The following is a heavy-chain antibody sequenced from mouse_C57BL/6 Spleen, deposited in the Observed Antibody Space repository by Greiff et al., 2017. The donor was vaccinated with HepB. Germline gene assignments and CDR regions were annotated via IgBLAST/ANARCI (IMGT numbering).Heavy chain of an antibody. CDR1: GFTFSDYG. CDR3: ARRNLGWFAY. V-gene: IGHV5-17*01. J-gene: IGHJ3*01. Sequence: DVHLVESGGGLVKPGGSLKLSCAASGFTFSDYGMHWVRQAPEKGLEWVAYISSGSSTIYYADTVKGRFTISRDNAKNTLFLQMTSLRSEDTAMYYCARRNLGWFAYWGQGTLVTVSA. D-gene: IGHD3-3*01. CDR2: ISSGSSTI.